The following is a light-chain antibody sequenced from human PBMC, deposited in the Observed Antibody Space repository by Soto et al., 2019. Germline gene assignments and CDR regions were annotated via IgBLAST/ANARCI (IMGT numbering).Light chain of an antibody. CDR1: SSDIGGYKY. V-gene: IGLV2-14*03. CDR2: DVS. CDR3: SSYTTSSTPWV. Sequence: QSALTQPASVSGSPGQSITISCTGTSSDIGGYKYVSWYQQHPGKAPKLMIYDVSNRPSGVSNRFSGSKSGNTASLTISGLQVEDEADYYCSSYTTSSTPWVFGGGTKLTGL. J-gene: IGLJ3*02.